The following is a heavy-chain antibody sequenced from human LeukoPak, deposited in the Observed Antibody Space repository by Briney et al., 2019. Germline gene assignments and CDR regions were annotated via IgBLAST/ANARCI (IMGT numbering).Heavy chain of an antibody. CDR1: GFTFSNYW. V-gene: IGHV3-74*01. CDR2: INTDESGT. J-gene: IGHJ4*02. CDR3: ASDGSLPDY. Sequence: GGSLRLSCAASGFTFSNYWMHWVRQAPGEGLVWVSRINTDESGTSYADSVKGRFTISRDNAKNTLYLQMNSLRPEDTAVYYCASDGSLPDYWGQGTLVTVSS.